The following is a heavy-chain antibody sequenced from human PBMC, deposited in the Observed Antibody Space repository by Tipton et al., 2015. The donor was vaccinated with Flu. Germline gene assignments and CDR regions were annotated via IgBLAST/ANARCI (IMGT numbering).Heavy chain of an antibody. V-gene: IGHV3-9*01. CDR3: AKGIIYYYGMDV. CDR2: ISWNSGSI. J-gene: IGHJ6*02. Sequence: SLRLSCAASGSTFDDYAMHWVRQAPGKGLEWVSGISWNSGSIGYADSVKGRFTISRDNAKNSLYLQMNSLRAEDTALYYCAKGIIYYYGMDVWGQGTTVTVSS. CDR1: GSTFDDYA.